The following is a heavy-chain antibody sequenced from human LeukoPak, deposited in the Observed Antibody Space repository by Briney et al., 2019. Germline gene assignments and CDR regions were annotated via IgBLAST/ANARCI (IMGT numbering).Heavy chain of an antibody. CDR2: IIPIFGTP. V-gene: IGHV1-69*13. CDR3: ARASYWSSGLNWYFDL. Sequence: ASVKVSCKASGGTFRSYAISWVRQAPGQGLEWMGGIIPIFGTPNYAQKFQGRVTITADESTSTAYMELYSLRSEDTAMYYCARASYWSSGLNWYFDLWGRGTLVTVSS. D-gene: IGHD2-15*01. CDR1: GGTFRSYA. J-gene: IGHJ2*01.